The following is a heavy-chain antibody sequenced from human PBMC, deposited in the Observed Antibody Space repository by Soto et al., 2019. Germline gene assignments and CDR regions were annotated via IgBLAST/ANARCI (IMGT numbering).Heavy chain of an antibody. CDR2: IYYSGST. CDR3: ARAGSSSWYLRSRYYGMDV. CDR1: GGSISSYY. Sequence: SETLSLTCTVSGGSISSYYWSWIRQPPGKGLEWIGYIYYSGSTNYNPSLKSRVTISVDTSKNRFSLKLSSVTAADTAVYYCARAGSSSWYLRSRYYGMDVWGQGTTVTVSS. V-gene: IGHV4-59*01. D-gene: IGHD6-13*01. J-gene: IGHJ6*02.